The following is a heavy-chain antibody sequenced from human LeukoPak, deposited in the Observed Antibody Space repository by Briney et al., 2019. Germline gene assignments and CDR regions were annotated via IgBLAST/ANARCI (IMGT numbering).Heavy chain of an antibody. CDR1: GFTFSDYN. V-gene: IGHV3-11*01. D-gene: IGHD3-9*01. CDR3: ARSIGLTGGGVDV. Sequence: GGPLRLPCAASGFTFSDYNMNWVRQAPGKGLEWVSYITNGGSTIHHADSVKGRFTISRDNAKKTLYLQMNSLRAEDTAVYYCARSIGLTGGGVDVWGQGTTVTVSS. CDR2: ITNGGSTI. J-gene: IGHJ6*02.